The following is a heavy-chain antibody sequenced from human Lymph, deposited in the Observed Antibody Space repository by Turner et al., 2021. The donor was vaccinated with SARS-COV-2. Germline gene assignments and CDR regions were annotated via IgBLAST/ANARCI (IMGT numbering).Heavy chain of an antibody. V-gene: IGHV3-30*04. J-gene: IGHJ4*02. Sequence: QVQLVESGGGVVQPGRSLRLSCAASGFTFSSYAMHWVRQAPGKGLEWVAVISYDGSNKYYADSVKGRFTISRDNSKNTLYLQVNSLRAEDTAVFYCATLFTMPYYSDSSGYYTDYWGQGTLVTVSS. CDR1: GFTFSSYA. CDR2: ISYDGSNK. CDR3: ATLFTMPYYSDSSGYYTDY. D-gene: IGHD3-22*01.